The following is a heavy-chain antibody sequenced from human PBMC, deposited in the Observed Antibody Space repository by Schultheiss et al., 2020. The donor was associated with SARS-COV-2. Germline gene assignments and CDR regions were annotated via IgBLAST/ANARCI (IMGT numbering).Heavy chain of an antibody. CDR3: ARRELHDSFIDY. CDR2: ISYDGSNK. J-gene: IGHJ4*02. D-gene: IGHD1-7*01. CDR1: GFTFSSYG. Sequence: GGSLRLSCAASGFTFSSYGMHWVRQAPGKGLEWVAVISYDGSNKYYADSVKGRFTISRDNSKNTLYLQMNSLRAEDTAVYYCARRELHDSFIDYWGQGTLVTVSS. V-gene: IGHV3-30*03.